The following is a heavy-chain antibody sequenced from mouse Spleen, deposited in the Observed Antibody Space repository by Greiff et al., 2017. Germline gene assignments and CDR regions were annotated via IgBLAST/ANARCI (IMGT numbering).Heavy chain of an antibody. V-gene: IGHV5-9*01. Sequence: EVMLVESGGGLVKLGGSLKLSCAASGFTFSSYAMSWVRQTPEKRLEWVATISSGGGNTYYPDSVKGRFTISRDNAKNTLYLQMSSLKSEDTAMYYCARHPLYAMDYWGQGTSVTVSS. CDR3: ARHPLYAMDY. CDR1: GFTFSSYA. CDR2: ISSGGGNT. J-gene: IGHJ4*01.